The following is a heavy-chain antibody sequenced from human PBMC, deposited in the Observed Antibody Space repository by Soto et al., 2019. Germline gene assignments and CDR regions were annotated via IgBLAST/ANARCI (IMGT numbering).Heavy chain of an antibody. Sequence: ASVKVSCKASGYTFTGHYIHWVRQAPEQGPEWMGEIGPESGATRYAQRFQGRVTMTRDMSIATVYMELNNLSPDDTAVYYCGRGRSGQIVVFYWGQGTPVTVS. CDR2: IGPESGAT. J-gene: IGHJ4*02. CDR1: GYTFTGHY. D-gene: IGHD1-26*01. V-gene: IGHV1-2*02. CDR3: GRGRSGQIVVFY.